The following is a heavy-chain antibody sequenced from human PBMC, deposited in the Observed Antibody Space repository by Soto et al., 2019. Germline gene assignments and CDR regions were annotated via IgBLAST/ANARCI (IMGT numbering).Heavy chain of an antibody. CDR2: IYYSGST. D-gene: IGHD4-4*01. J-gene: IGHJ4*02. CDR3: ARRRRTMTTVTRGYFDY. Sequence: SETLSLTCTVSGGSISSSSYYWGWIRQPPGKGLEWIGSIYYSGSTYYNPSLKSRVTISVDTSKNQFSLKLSSVTAADTAVYYCARRRRTMTTVTRGYFDYWGQGTLVTVSS. CDR1: GGSISSSSYY. V-gene: IGHV4-39*01.